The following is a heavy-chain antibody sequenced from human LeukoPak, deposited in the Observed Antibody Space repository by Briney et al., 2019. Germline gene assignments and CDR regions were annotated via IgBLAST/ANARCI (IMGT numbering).Heavy chain of an antibody. J-gene: IGHJ5*02. CDR3: ARRLTQYDCFDP. V-gene: IGHV6-1*01. CDR2: TYYRSTWYN. CDR1: GDSVSSNSVT. Sequence: SQTLSLTCAISGDSVSSNSVTWNWIRQSPSRSLEWLVRTYYRSTWYNDYAVSVRGRITVNPDTSKNQFSLHLNSVTPEDTAVYYCARRLTQYDCFDPWGQGILVTVSS. D-gene: IGHD2-2*01.